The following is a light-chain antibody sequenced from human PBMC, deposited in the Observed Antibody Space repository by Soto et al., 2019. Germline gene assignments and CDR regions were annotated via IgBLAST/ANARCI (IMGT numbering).Light chain of an antibody. J-gene: IGKJ4*01. CDR3: QKYNSAPLT. V-gene: IGKV1-27*01. CDR2: GAS. Sequence: DIQLTQSPSFLSASVGDRVTITCRASQGISSSLAWFQQKPGKVPKLLIYGASTLQSGVPSRFSGSGSVTAFTLTISSLQPEDVATYYCQKYNSAPLTFGGGTKVEIK. CDR1: QGISSS.